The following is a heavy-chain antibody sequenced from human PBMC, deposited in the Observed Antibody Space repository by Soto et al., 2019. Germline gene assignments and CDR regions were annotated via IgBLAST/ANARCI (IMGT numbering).Heavy chain of an antibody. D-gene: IGHD6-6*01. CDR1: GYTFTSYA. J-gene: IGHJ3*02. V-gene: IGHV1-3*01. Sequence: GASVKVSCKASGYTFTSYAMHWVRQAPGQRLEWMGWINAGNGNTKYSQKFQGRVTITRDTSASTAYMELSSLRSEDTAVYYCARPLSIAARGVSDAFDIWGQGTMVTGSS. CDR3: ARPLSIAARGVSDAFDI. CDR2: INAGNGNT.